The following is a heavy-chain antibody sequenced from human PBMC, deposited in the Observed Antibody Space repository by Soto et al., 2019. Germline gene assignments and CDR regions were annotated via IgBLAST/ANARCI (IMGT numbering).Heavy chain of an antibody. V-gene: IGHV1-69*01. CDR3: ARFLGNWYFDL. CDR1: GGTFNNCG. CDR2: IIPIFNTL. D-gene: IGHD3-16*01. J-gene: IGHJ2*01. Sequence: QVQLVQSGAEVKKPGSSMKVSCKASGGTFNNCGVSWVRQAPGQGLEWMGGIIPIFNTLNYAQRFLGRLTISADESATTVYMELSSLTSEDTAVYYCARFLGNWYFDLWGRGNLVTVSS.